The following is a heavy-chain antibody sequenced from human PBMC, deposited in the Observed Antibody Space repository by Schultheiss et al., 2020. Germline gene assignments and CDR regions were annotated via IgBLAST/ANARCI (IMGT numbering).Heavy chain of an antibody. Sequence: SETLSLTCSVSGGSISSGGYYWSWIRQHPGKGLEWIGYIYYSGSTYYNPSLKSRVTISVDTSKNQFSLKLSSVTAADTAVYYCARSRTGTTKGYFDCWGQGTRGTVAS. CDR3: ARSRTGTTKGYFDC. D-gene: IGHD1-1*01. CDR2: IYYSGST. J-gene: IGHJ4*02. CDR1: GGSISSGGYY. V-gene: IGHV4-31*03.